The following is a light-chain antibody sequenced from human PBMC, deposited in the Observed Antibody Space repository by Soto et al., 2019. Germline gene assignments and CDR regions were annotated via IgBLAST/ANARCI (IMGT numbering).Light chain of an antibody. CDR1: SSDVGGYNY. Sequence: QSARTQPRSVSGSPGHSVTISCTGTSSDVGGYNYVSWYQQHPGKAPKVMIYDVSERPSGVPDRFSGSKSGNTASLTISGLQAEDEADYYCCSYAGSPRYVLGTETKLTVL. CDR2: DVS. J-gene: IGLJ1*01. CDR3: CSYAGSPRYV. V-gene: IGLV2-11*01.